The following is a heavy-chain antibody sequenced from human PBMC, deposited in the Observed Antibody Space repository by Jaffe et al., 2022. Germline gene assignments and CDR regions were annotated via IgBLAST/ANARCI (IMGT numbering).Heavy chain of an antibody. V-gene: IGHV4-59*01. D-gene: IGHD3-22*01. CDR3: ARVGKYDNSAYCLAD. CDR2: IYNSGST. CDR1: GVSISSYY. J-gene: IGHJ4*02. Sequence: VQLQESGPGLVKPSETLSLTCAVSGVSISSYYWTWIRQPPGKGLEWIGYIYNSGSTNYNPSLKSRVTISVDTSKNQFSLKLSSVTAADTAVYYCARVGKYDNSAYCLADWGQGTLVTVSS.